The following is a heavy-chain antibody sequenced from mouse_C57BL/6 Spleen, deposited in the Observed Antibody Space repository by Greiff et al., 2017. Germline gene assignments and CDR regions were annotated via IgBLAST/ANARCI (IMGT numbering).Heavy chain of an antibody. CDR3: ARAGGDY. Sequence: QVQLQQSGAELVMPGASVKLSCKASGYTFTSYWMHWVKQRPGQGLEWIGEIDPSDSYTNYNQKFKGKSTWTVDKSSSTAYMQLSSLTSEDSAVYYCARAGGDYWGQGTSVTVSS. J-gene: IGHJ4*01. CDR2: IDPSDSYT. CDR1: GYTFTSYW. V-gene: IGHV1-69*01.